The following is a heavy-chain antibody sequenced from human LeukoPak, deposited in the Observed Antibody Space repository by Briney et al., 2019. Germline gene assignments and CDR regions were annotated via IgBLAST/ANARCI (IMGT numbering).Heavy chain of an antibody. Sequence: SETLSLTCAVYGGSFSGYYWSWTRQPPGKGLEWIGEINHSGSTNYNPSLKSRVTISVDTSKNQFSLKLSSVTAADTAVYYCARLRKYCSSTSCYRSGYYGMDVWGKGTTVTVSS. J-gene: IGHJ6*04. CDR3: ARLRKYCSSTSCYRSGYYGMDV. D-gene: IGHD2-2*01. CDR1: GGSFSGYY. CDR2: INHSGST. V-gene: IGHV4-34*01.